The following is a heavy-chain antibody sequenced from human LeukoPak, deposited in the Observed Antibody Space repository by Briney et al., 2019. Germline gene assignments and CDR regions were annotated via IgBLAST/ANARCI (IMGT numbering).Heavy chain of an antibody. D-gene: IGHD3-10*01. CDR1: GGSFSGYY. J-gene: IGHJ4*02. V-gene: IGHV4-34*01. CDR3: ARVKGDGSGPFDC. Sequence: SETLSLTCAVYGGSFSGYYWSWVRQPPGKGLEWIGEINHSGSTNYNPSLKSRVTISVDTSKNQFSLRLSSVTAADTAVYFCARVKGDGSGPFDCWGQGTLVTVSS. CDR2: INHSGST.